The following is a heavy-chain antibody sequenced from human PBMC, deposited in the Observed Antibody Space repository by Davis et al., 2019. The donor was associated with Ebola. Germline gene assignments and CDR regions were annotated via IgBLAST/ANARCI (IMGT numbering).Heavy chain of an antibody. Sequence: PSETLSLTCTVSGGSISSYYWSWIRQPPGKGLEWIGYIYYSGSTNYNPSLKGRVTISVDTSKNQFSLKLSSVTAADTAVYYCARVVGGGGVYMDVWGKGTTVTVSS. CDR2: IYYSGST. D-gene: IGHD1-26*01. V-gene: IGHV4-59*01. J-gene: IGHJ6*03. CDR3: ARVVGGGGVYMDV. CDR1: GGSISSYY.